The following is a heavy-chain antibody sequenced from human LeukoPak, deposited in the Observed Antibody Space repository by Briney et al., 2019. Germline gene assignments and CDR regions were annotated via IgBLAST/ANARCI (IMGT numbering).Heavy chain of an antibody. CDR2: ISWNSGSI. V-gene: IGHV3-9*01. CDR3: AKGSAVRGPPDY. J-gene: IGHJ4*02. Sequence: GGSLRLSCAASGFTFDDYAMHWVRQAPGKGLEWVSGISWNSGSIGYADSVKGRFTISRDNAKNSLYLQMNSLRAEDTALYYCAKGSAVRGPPDYWGQGTLVTVSS. CDR1: GFTFDDYA. D-gene: IGHD3-10*01.